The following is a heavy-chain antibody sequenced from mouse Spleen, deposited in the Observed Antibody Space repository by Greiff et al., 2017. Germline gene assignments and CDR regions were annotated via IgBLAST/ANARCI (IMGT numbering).Heavy chain of an antibody. D-gene: IGHD2-4*01. J-gene: IGHJ1*01. V-gene: IGHV5-9-3*01. CDR1: GFTFSSYA. CDR3: SRQGAMITTLNWYFDV. CDR2: ISSGGSYT. Sequence: VQLKESGGGLVKPGGSLKLSCAASGFTFSSYAMSWVRQTPEKRLEWVATISSGGSYTYYPDSVKGRFTISRDNAKNTLYLQMSRLRSEDTAMYYCSRQGAMITTLNWYFDVWGAGTTVTVSS.